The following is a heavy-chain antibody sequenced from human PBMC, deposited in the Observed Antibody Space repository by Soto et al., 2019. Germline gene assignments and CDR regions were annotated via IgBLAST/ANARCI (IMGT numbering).Heavy chain of an antibody. CDR2: ISGSGGST. Sequence: PGGSLRLSCAASGFTFSSYAMSWVRQAPGKGLEWVSAISGSGGSTYYADSVKGRFTISRDNSKNTLYLQMNSLRAEDTAVYYCARGYYYDSSGYYEGYYYGMDVWGQGTTVTAP. CDR3: ARGYYYDSSGYYEGYYYGMDV. CDR1: GFTFSSYA. D-gene: IGHD3-22*01. V-gene: IGHV3-23*01. J-gene: IGHJ6*02.